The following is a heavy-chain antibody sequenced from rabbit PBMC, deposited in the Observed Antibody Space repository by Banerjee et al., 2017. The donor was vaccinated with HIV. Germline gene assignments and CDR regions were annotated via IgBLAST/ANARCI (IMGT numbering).Heavy chain of an antibody. CDR1: GFSFSSIYW. J-gene: IGHJ3*01. CDR2: IDSGDGDT. D-gene: IGHD4-2*01. CDR3: ARGAGSRIRLDL. V-gene: IGHV1S45*01. Sequence: LEESGGGLVKPGGTLTLTCTVSGFSFSSIYWICWVRQAPGKGLEWIACIDSGDGDTDYANWPKGRFTISKTSSTTVTLQMTSLTAADTATYFCARGAGSRIRLDLWGQGTLVTVS.